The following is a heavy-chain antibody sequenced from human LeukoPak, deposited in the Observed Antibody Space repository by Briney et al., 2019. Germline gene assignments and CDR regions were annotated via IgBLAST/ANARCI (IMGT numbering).Heavy chain of an antibody. V-gene: IGHV4-39*02. CDR2: IHYSETT. Sequence: SETLSLTCTVSGGSISSSSYYWAWIRQSPGKGLEWIASIHYSETTYYNPSLKSRVTISVDTSKNHFSLKLSSVTAADTAVYYCARGPTYQPIDFWGQGTLVTVSS. D-gene: IGHD2-2*01. J-gene: IGHJ4*02. CDR3: ARGPTYQPIDF. CDR1: GGSISSSSYY.